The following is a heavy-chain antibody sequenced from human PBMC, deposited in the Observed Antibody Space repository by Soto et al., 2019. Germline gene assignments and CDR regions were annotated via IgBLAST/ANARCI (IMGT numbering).Heavy chain of an antibody. J-gene: IGHJ3*02. D-gene: IGHD2-15*01. Sequence: QAQLVQSGPEVKKPGASVKVSCKASGYTFSTHGLSWVRQAPGQGLEWMGWITPSNGNTNYAQKLQGRLSLTTDTSKNTGYMEVRSLRSDDTAVYYCARFRLCSGSTCEPSLGFDMLGQGKVVNVSS. CDR3: ARFRLCSGSTCEPSLGFDM. V-gene: IGHV1-18*01. CDR2: ITPSNGNT. CDR1: GYTFSTHG.